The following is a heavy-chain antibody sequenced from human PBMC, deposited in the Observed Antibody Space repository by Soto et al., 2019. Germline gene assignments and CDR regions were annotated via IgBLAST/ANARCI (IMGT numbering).Heavy chain of an antibody. CDR1: GFSFNSYG. CDR3: AKRVGFGELWNFDY. J-gene: IGHJ4*02. CDR2: ISYAGSDK. Sequence: AGGSLRLSCAASGFSFNSYGMHWVRQAPGKGLEWVAVISYAGSDKYYADSVKGRFTISRDNSKNTLYLQMNSLRAEDTAVYYCAKRVGFGELWNFDYWGQGTLVTVSS. V-gene: IGHV3-30*18. D-gene: IGHD3-10*01.